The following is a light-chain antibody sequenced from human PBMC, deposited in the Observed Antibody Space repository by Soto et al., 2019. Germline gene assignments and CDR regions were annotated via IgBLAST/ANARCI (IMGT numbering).Light chain of an antibody. CDR1: QIVTSY. CDR3: RPLSNCPGIP. V-gene: IGKV3-11*01. Sequence: TQTPGPLSLTPGERATLACRSRQIVTSYLAWYQQKPGQAPRLLIYDASNRATGIPARFSGRGSETDFTRTIGCVLPENFSVYYWRPLSNCPGIPFGAGTRLEIK. J-gene: IGKJ5*01. CDR2: DAS.